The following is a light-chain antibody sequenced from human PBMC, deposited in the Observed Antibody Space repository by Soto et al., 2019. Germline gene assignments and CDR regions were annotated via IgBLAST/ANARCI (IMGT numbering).Light chain of an antibody. CDR3: AAWDDSLSGPGV. CDR2: RNN. V-gene: IGLV1-47*01. J-gene: IGLJ1*01. Sequence: SSLTQPPPTSGTPGQRVTLSCSGSSPNIGSNYVYWYQQLPGTAPKLLIYRNNQRPSGVPDRFSGSKSGTSASLAISGLRSEDEADYYCAAWDDSLSGPGVFGTGTKVTVL. CDR1: SPNIGSNY.